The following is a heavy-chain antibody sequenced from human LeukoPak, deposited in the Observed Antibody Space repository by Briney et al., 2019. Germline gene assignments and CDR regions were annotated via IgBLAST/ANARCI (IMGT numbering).Heavy chain of an antibody. J-gene: IGHJ4*02. CDR2: IIPILGIA. CDR1: GGTFSSYA. V-gene: IGHV1-69*04. D-gene: IGHD6-19*01. Sequence: RRASVKVSCKASGGTFSSYAISWVRQAPGQGLEWMGRIIPILGIANYGQKFQGRVTITADKSTSTAYMELSSLRSEDTAVYYCARVAVAGTAPFDYWGQGTLVTVSS. CDR3: ARVAVAGTAPFDY.